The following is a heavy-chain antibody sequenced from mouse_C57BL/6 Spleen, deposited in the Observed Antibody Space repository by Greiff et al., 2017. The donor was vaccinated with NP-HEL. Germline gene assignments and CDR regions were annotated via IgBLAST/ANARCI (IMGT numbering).Heavy chain of an antibody. D-gene: IGHD2-12*01. J-gene: IGHJ4*01. CDR3: ARTPYSGAMDS. CDR1: GYTFTNYW. CDR2: IYPGGGYT. Sequence: VQLQQSGAELVRPGTSVKMSCKASGYTFTNYWIGWAKQRPGHGLEWIGDIYPGGGYTNYNEKFKGKATLTADNSSSTAYMQFSSLTSEDSAIYYGARTPYSGAMDSWGQGTSVTVSS. V-gene: IGHV1-63*01.